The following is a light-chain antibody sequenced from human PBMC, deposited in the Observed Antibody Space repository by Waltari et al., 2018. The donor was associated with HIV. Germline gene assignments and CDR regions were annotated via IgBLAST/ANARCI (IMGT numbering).Light chain of an antibody. J-gene: IGKJ4*01. Sequence: EVVLTQSPGTLSLSPGERATLSCRASQAVNIYLAWYQQKSGQDPRLLMFGASARAAGIPERFTGSGSGTDFTLTITRLEPEDFAVYYCQQYGSPPLTFGGGTKVEIK. V-gene: IGKV3-20*01. CDR1: QAVNIY. CDR3: QQYGSPPLT. CDR2: GAS.